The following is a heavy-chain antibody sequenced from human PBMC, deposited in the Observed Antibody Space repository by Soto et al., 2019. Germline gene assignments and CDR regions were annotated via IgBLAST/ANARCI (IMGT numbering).Heavy chain of an antibody. D-gene: IGHD2-2*02. CDR3: ASGSMLGHCNSASCFTLAY. J-gene: IGHJ4*02. CDR1: GFTFSIYG. V-gene: IGHV3-30*03. CDR2: ISYDGSNK. Sequence: PGGSLRLSCAASGFTFSIYGMHWVRHAPGKGLEWVAVISYDGSNKYYADSVKGRFTISRDNAKNSLYLQMNSLRAEDTAVYYSASGSMLGHCNSASCFTLAYWGQGTLVTVSS.